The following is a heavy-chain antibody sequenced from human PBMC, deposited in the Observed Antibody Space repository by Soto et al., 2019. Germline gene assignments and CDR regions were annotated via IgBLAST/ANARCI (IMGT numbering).Heavy chain of an antibody. D-gene: IGHD5-12*01. CDR2: FLYSGYT. V-gene: IGHV4-39*01. CDR3: ARPRYSGYDYGYFDY. Sequence: QLQLQESGPGLVKPSETLSLTCTVSGDSSTISSHHFGWVRQPPGKGLEWIGTFLYSGYTYYNPSLKSRVTMSVDTSKNQFSLKLSSVTAADTAVYYCARPRYSGYDYGYFDYWGQGTLVTVSS. CDR1: GDSSTISSHH. J-gene: IGHJ4*02.